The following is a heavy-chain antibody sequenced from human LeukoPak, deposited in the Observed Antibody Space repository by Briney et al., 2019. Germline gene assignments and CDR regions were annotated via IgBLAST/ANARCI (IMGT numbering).Heavy chain of an antibody. CDR3: ARDPITMIVGPGI. Sequence: SGTLSLTCAVSGAFITDDKWWTWVRQSPGKGLEWMGETHHSGTTNYNPSLESRVTISVDTSKNQFSLKLSSVTAADTAVYYCARDPITMIVGPGIWGQGTMVTVSS. J-gene: IGHJ3*02. V-gene: IGHV4-4*02. D-gene: IGHD3-22*01. CDR1: GAFITDDKW. CDR2: THHSGTT.